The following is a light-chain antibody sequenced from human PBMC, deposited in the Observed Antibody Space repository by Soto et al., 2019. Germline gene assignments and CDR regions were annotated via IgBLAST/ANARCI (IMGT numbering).Light chain of an antibody. Sequence: EVVMTQSPATLSVSPGERATLSCRASQSVNSDLAWYQHRPGQAPRLLIYGASIRATGIPARFSGYGSGTDFTLIISSLQSEDFAVYYCQQDNSWPPLTFGGGTKVEI. J-gene: IGKJ4*01. CDR2: GAS. V-gene: IGKV3-15*01. CDR1: QSVNSD. CDR3: QQDNSWPPLT.